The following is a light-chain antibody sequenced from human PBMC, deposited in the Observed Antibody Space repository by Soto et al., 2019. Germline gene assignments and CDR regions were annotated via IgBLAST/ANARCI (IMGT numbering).Light chain of an antibody. J-gene: IGKJ1*01. Sequence: ENLLTQSPGTLSLSPGEGATLSCRASRGVSANYLAWYQQKPGQAPRLLIYGASSRAIGIPDRFSGSGSGTDFTLTISRLEPEDFAVYYCQQYGSSPRTFGQGTKVDIK. CDR2: GAS. CDR3: QQYGSSPRT. V-gene: IGKV3-20*01. CDR1: RGVSANY.